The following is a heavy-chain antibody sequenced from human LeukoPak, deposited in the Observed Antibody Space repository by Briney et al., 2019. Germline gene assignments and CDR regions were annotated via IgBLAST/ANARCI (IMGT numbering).Heavy chain of an antibody. CDR3: AREGLRFLEWLSLLGDLDY. J-gene: IGHJ4*02. CDR2: IKQDGSEK. D-gene: IGHD3-3*01. V-gene: IGHV3-7*01. CDR1: GFTFSSYW. Sequence: GGSLRLSCAASGFTFSSYWMSWVRQAPGKGLEWVANIKQDGSEKYYVDSVKGRFTISRDNAKNSLYLQMNSLRTEDTAVYYCAREGLRFLEWLSLLGDLDYWGQGTLVTVSS.